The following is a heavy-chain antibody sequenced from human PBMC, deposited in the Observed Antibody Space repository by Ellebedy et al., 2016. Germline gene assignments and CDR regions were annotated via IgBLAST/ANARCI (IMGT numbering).Heavy chain of an antibody. V-gene: IGHV3-7*01. Sequence: GESLKISXAASGFTFSSYWMSWVRQAPGKGLEWVANIKQDGSEKYYVDSVKGRFTISRDNAKNSLYLQMNSLRAEDTAVYYCAGGVEGLRRHWGQGTLVTVSS. D-gene: IGHD3-16*01. J-gene: IGHJ4*02. CDR3: AGGVEGLRRH. CDR2: IKQDGSEK. CDR1: GFTFSSYW.